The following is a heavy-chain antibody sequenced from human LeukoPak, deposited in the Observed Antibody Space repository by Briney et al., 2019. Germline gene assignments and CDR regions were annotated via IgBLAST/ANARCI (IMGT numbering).Heavy chain of an antibody. CDR1: GGSISSSNW. Sequence: SETLSLTCAVSGGSISSSNWWSWVRQPPGKGLEWIGETYHSGSTNYNPSLKSRVTISVDKSKNQFSVKLSSVTAADTAVYYCARGVDGYYYGSGSYHNWFDPWGQGTLVTVSS. J-gene: IGHJ5*02. V-gene: IGHV4-4*02. D-gene: IGHD3-10*01. CDR2: TYHSGST. CDR3: ARGVDGYYYGSGSYHNWFDP.